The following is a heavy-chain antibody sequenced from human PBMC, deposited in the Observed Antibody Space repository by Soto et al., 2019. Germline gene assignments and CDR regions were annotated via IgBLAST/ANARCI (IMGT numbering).Heavy chain of an antibody. V-gene: IGHV3-9*01. CDR3: AAARAYDSSDYSCCHYGMDV. CDR1: GFTFDDYA. D-gene: IGHD3-22*01. J-gene: IGHJ6*02. Sequence: EVQLVESGGGLVQPGRSLRLSCAASGFTFDDYAMHWVRQVPGKGLQWVSGLSWNGVTIGYAASVKGRFTISRDNAKKSLNLQMNGLRPDDTALYFCAAARAYDSSDYSCCHYGMDVWGLGTTVTVS. CDR2: LSWNGVTI.